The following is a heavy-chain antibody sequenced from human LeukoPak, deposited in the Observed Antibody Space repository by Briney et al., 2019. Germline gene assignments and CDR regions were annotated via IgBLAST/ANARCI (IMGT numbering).Heavy chain of an antibody. D-gene: IGHD2-15*01. Sequence: PSETLSLTCTVSGGSISSGGYYWSWIRQHLGKGLEWIGYIYYSGSTYYNPSLKSRVTISVDTSKNQFSLKLSSVTAADTAVYYCARLKRSLNWFDPWGQGTLVTVSS. CDR1: GGSISSGGYY. J-gene: IGHJ5*02. CDR2: IYYSGST. V-gene: IGHV4-31*03. CDR3: ARLKRSLNWFDP.